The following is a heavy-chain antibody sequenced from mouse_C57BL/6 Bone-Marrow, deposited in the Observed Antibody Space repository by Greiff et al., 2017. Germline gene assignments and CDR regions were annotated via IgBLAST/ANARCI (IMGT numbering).Heavy chain of an antibody. CDR3: ARLSSTMITRMCAY. CDR2: ISNLAYSI. Sequence: EVKLMESGGGLVQPGGSLKLSCAASGFTFSDYGMAWVRQAPRQGPEWVASISNLAYSIYYADTVTGRFTISRENAKNTLYLEMSSLRSEDTAMYYCARLSSTMITRMCAYWGKGTLVTVSA. V-gene: IGHV5-15*01. CDR1: GFTFSDYG. D-gene: IGHD2-4*01. J-gene: IGHJ3*01.